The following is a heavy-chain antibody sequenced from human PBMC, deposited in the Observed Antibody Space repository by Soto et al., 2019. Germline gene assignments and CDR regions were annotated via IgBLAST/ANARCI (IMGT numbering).Heavy chain of an antibody. CDR3: AHAGDYDLMTFDH. CDR2: IYWDDDK. J-gene: IGHJ4*02. V-gene: IGHV2-5*02. D-gene: IGHD4-17*01. Sequence: QITLKESGPTLVRPAQTLTLTCGFSGFSLSSYGMGVAWIRQPPVKALEWLALIYWDDDKRYSPSLKNRIAISKDTSSNPVVLTITNMDPGDTATYFCAHAGDYDLMTFDHWGPGTLVTVSS. CDR1: GFSLSSYGMG.